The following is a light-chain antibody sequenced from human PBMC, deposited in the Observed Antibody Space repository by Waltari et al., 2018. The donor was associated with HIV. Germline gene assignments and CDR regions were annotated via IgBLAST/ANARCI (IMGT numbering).Light chain of an antibody. J-gene: IGKJ3*01. CDR3: QQYNNWPGIT. CDR1: QSLNNN. Sequence: EIVMTQSPATLSVSPGERATLSCRASQSLNNNLAWYQQKPGQAPRLLIYGASTGATGIAARFSGSGSGTEFTLTISSLQSEDFAVYYWQQYNNWPGITFGPGTKVDIK. V-gene: IGKV3-15*01. CDR2: GAS.